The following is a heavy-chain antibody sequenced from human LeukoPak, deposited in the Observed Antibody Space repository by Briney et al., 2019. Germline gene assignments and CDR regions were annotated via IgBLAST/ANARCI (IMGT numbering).Heavy chain of an antibody. Sequence: GGSLRLSCAASGFTFSSYAMSWVRQAPGKGLEWVSVIYSGGSTYYADSVKGRFTISRDNSKNTLYLQMNSLRAEDTAVYYCGRAKNSWSDSVPDYWGQGTLVTVSS. CDR3: GRAKNSWSDSVPDY. D-gene: IGHD3-22*01. CDR1: GFTFSSYA. V-gene: IGHV3-53*01. J-gene: IGHJ4*02. CDR2: IYSGGST.